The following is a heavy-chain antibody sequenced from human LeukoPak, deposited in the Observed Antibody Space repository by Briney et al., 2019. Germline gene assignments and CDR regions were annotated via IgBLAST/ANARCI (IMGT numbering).Heavy chain of an antibody. J-gene: IGHJ4*02. CDR2: IYPGDSDT. V-gene: IGHV5-51*01. D-gene: IGHD4-23*01. CDR3: ARPAYGGNSRWEFDY. CDR1: GYSFTSYW. Sequence: GESLKISCKGSGYSFTSYWIGWVRQMPGKGLEWMGIIYPGDSDTRYSPSFRGQVTISADKSISTAYLQWSSLKASDTAMYHCARPAYGGNSRWEFDYWGQGTLVTVSS.